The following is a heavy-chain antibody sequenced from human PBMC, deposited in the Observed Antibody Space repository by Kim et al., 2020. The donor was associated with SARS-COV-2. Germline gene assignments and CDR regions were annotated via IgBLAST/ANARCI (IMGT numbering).Heavy chain of an antibody. J-gene: IGHJ6*03. CDR2: IYHTGTT. D-gene: IGHD1-26*01. Sequence: SETLSLTCTVSGASISSGAHYWSWIRQHPGKGLEWFGHIYHTGTTHYNPSLKSRITISVDTSKSQFSLRLSSVTAADTAVYYCARDAHTSWDYYYMDVWGKGTTVTVSS. CDR1: GASISSGAHY. CDR3: ARDAHTSWDYYYMDV. V-gene: IGHV4-31*03.